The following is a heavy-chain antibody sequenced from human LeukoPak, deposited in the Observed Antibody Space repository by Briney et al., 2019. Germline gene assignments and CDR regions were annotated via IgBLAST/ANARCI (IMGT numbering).Heavy chain of an antibody. J-gene: IGHJ4*02. D-gene: IGHD6-19*01. CDR2: ISGSGGST. CDR3: AKEYSSGWYYFDY. V-gene: IGHV3-23*01. Sequence: PGGSLRLSCAASGFTFSNYAISWVRQAPGKGLEWVSAISGSGGSTYYADSVKGRFTISRDNSKITLYLQMNSLRAEDTAVYYCAKEYSSGWYYFDYWGQGTLVSVSS. CDR1: GFTFSNYA.